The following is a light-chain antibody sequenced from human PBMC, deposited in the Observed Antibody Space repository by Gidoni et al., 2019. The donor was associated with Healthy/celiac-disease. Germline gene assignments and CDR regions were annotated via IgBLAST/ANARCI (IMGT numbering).Light chain of an antibody. V-gene: IGLV1-44*01. Sequence: QSVLTQLPSAPGTPGQGVTISCSGSSSNIGSNTVNWYKQLPGTAPKLLNYSNNQRPSGVPDRFSGSKSGTSASLAISGLQSEDEADYYCAAWDDSLNGVVFGGGTKLTVL. CDR3: AAWDDSLNGVV. J-gene: IGLJ2*01. CDR1: SSNIGSNT. CDR2: SNN.